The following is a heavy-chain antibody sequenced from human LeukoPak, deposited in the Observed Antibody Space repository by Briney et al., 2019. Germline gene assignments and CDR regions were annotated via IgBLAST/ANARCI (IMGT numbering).Heavy chain of an antibody. D-gene: IGHD2-21*01. Sequence: PGGSLRLSCPASGFTFSSYWMSWVRQAPGKGLEWVANIRQDGSEKYYVDSVKGRFTISRDNAKNSLYLQMNSLRAEDTAVYYCARVPGDCGGDCYSYYYYYMDVWGKGTTVTVSS. V-gene: IGHV3-7*01. J-gene: IGHJ6*03. CDR2: IRQDGSEK. CDR3: ARVPGDCGGDCYSYYYYYMDV. CDR1: GFTFSSYW.